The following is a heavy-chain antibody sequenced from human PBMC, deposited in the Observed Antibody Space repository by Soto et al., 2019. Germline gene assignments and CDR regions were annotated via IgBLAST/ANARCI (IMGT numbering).Heavy chain of an antibody. J-gene: IGHJ5*02. D-gene: IGHD3-10*01. CDR3: ARVVITMIRGVIHISWFDP. CDR2: IYYTGST. V-gene: IGHV4-59*01. Sequence: PSETLSLTCTVSGGSISSYYWSWIRQPPGKGLEWIGYIYYTGSTNYNPSLKSRVTISVDTSKNQFSLKLSSVTAADTAVYYCARVVITMIRGVIHISWFDPWGQGTLVTVSS. CDR1: GGSISSYY.